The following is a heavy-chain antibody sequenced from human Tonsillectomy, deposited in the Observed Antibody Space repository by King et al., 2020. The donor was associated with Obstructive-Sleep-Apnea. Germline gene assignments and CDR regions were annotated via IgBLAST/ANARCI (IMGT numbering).Heavy chain of an antibody. Sequence: VTLKESGPVLVKPTETLTLTCTVSGFSLSNARMGVSWIRQPPGKALEWLAHIFSNDEKSYSTSLKSKLTISKDTSKSQVVLTVTNMDPVDTATYYCERIRGNVDTAMGLLDYWGQGTLVTVSS. CDR2: IFSNDEK. CDR1: GFSLSNARMG. V-gene: IGHV2-26*01. J-gene: IGHJ4*02. D-gene: IGHD5-18*01. CDR3: ERIRGNVDTAMGLLDY.